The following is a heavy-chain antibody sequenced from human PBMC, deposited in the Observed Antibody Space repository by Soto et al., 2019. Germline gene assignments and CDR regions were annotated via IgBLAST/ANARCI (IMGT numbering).Heavy chain of an antibody. CDR2: ISGYNGNT. D-gene: IGHD5-18*01. J-gene: IGHJ4*02. CDR3: ARGSRTRGYSYDS. V-gene: IGHV1-18*01. CDR1: GYAFTSYA. Sequence: QVQLVQSGGEVKKPGASVKVSCKTSGYAFTSYAISWVRQAPGQGLEWMGWISGYNGNTDYARRVQGRLTMTTDTSTSPAFMELRSLRIDDTAVYYCARGSRTRGYSYDSWGQGTLVTVSS.